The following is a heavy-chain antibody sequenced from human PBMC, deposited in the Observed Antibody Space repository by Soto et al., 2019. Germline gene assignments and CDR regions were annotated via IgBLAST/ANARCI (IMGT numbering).Heavy chain of an antibody. CDR1: GFTFSNAW. D-gene: IGHD2-2*01. V-gene: IGHV3-15*07. Sequence: EVQLVESGGGLVKPGGSLRLSCAASGFTFSNAWMNWVRQAPGKGLEWVGRIKSKTDGGTTDYAAPVKGRFTISRDDSKNTLYLQMNSLKTEDTAVYYCTTDEGYCSSTSCYWMREDYYYYYGMDVWGQGTTVTVSS. J-gene: IGHJ6*02. CDR3: TTDEGYCSSTSCYWMREDYYYYYGMDV. CDR2: IKSKTDGGTT.